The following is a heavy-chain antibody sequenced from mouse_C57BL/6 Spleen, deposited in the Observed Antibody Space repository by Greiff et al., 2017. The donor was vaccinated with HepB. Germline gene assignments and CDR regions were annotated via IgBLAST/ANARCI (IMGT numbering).Heavy chain of an antibody. Sequence: VQLQQSGAELVRPGSSVKLSCKASGYTFTSYWMDWVKQRPGQGLEWIGNIYPSDSETHYNQKFKDKATLTVDKSSSTAYMQLSSLTSEDSAVYYCARRTYYSNYDWFAYWGQGTLVTVSA. V-gene: IGHV1-61*01. CDR1: GYTFTSYW. D-gene: IGHD2-5*01. CDR3: ARRTYYSNYDWFAY. J-gene: IGHJ3*01. CDR2: IYPSDSET.